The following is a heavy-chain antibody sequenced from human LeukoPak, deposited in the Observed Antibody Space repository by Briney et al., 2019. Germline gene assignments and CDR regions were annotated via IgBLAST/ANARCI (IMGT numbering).Heavy chain of an antibody. V-gene: IGHV4-38-2*02. CDR3: ARDNYGDYAWGYYYYYMDV. CDR1: GGSISGYY. CDR2: IYHSGST. Sequence: SETLSLTCTVSGGSISGYYWGWIRQPPGKGLEWIGSIYHSGSTYYNPSLKSRVTISVDTSKNQFSLKLSSVTAADSAVYYCARDNYGDYAWGYYYYYMDVWGKGTTVTVSS. D-gene: IGHD4-17*01. J-gene: IGHJ6*03.